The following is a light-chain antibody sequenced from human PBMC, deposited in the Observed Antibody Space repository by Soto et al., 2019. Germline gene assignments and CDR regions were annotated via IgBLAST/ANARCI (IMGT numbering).Light chain of an antibody. CDR3: QQYYSTPWT. V-gene: IGKV4-1*01. J-gene: IGKJ1*01. CDR1: QSVLYTSNSKNY. CDR2: WAS. Sequence: DIVMTQSPNSLAVSMGERATINCKSSQSVLYTSNSKNYLAWYQQKPGQPPKLLIYWASTRDAGVPDRFSGSGSGTDFTLTISSLQAEDVAVYYCQQYYSTPWTFGQGAKVDIK.